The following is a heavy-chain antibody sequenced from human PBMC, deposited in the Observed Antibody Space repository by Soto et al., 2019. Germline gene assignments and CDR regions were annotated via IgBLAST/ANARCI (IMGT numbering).Heavy chain of an antibody. J-gene: IGHJ5*02. CDR1: GFTFSSYS. CDR3: ARGGRKDKYNWFDP. V-gene: IGHV3-21*01. CDR2: ISSSSSYI. Sequence: EVQLVESGGGLVKPGGSQRLSCAASGFTFSSYSMNWVRQAPGKGLEWVSSISSSSSYIYYADSVKGRFTISRDNAKNSLYLQMNSLRAEDTAVYYCARGGRKDKYNWFDPWGQGTLVTVSS.